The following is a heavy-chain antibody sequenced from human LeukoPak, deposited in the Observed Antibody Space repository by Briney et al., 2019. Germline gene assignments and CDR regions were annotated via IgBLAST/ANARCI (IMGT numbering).Heavy chain of an antibody. CDR3: ARSHGSGSYYDNWFDP. D-gene: IGHD3-10*01. CDR1: GGSISSYY. Sequence: SETLSLTCTVSGGSISSYYWSWIRQPPGKGLEWIGYIYYSGSTNCNPSLKSRVTISVDTSKNQFSLKLSSVTAADTAVYYCARSHGSGSYYDNWFDPWGQGTLVTVSS. CDR2: IYYSGST. J-gene: IGHJ5*02. V-gene: IGHV4-59*01.